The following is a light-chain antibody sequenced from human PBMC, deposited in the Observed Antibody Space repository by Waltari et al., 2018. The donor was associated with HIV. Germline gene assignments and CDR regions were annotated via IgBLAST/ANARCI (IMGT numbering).Light chain of an antibody. V-gene: IGLV1-40*01. CDR3: QSYDTGLSGSRV. J-gene: IGLJ3*02. Sequence: QSVLTQPPSVSGAPGQRVTISCTGTNSNIGAGYDVHWYQQLPGTAPKLLNPGNTYRPSGVPDRFSGSKSGTSASLTITGLQAEDEADYYCQSYDTGLSGSRVFGGGTKVTVL. CDR2: GNT. CDR1: NSNIGAGYD.